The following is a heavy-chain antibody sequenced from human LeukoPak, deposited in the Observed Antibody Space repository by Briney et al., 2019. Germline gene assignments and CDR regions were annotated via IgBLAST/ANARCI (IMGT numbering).Heavy chain of an antibody. CDR3: ARVGSSGRYAFDI. V-gene: IGHV3-74*01. CDR1: GFTFSSYW. CDR2: INSDGSST. Sequence: AGGSLRLSCAASGFTFSSYWMHWVRQAPWKGLVWVSRINSDGSSTSYADSVKGRFTISRDNAKNTLYLQMNSLRAEDTAVYYCARVGSSGRYAFDIWGQGTMVTVSS. J-gene: IGHJ3*02. D-gene: IGHD6-19*01.